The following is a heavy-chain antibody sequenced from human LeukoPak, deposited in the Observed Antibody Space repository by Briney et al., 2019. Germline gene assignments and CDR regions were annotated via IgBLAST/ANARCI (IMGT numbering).Heavy chain of an antibody. D-gene: IGHD5-18*01. Sequence: SETLSLTCAAYGFSFSGYYWSWIRQPPGKGLEWIGEINHSGSTNYNPSLKSRVTISVDTSKNQCSLKLSSVTAADTAVYYCARDRDTAEGGNWFDPWGQGTLVTVSS. CDR1: GFSFSGYY. CDR2: INHSGST. J-gene: IGHJ5*02. V-gene: IGHV4-34*01. CDR3: ARDRDTAEGGNWFDP.